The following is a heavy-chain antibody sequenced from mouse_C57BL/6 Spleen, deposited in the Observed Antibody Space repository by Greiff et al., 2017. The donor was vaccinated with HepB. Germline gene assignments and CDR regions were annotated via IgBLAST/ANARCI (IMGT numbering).Heavy chain of an antibody. CDR3: ARSGGNYFDY. Sequence: VKLMESGAELVRPGTSVKVSCKASGYAFTNYLIEWVKQRPGQGLEWIGVINPGSGGTNYNEKFKGKATLTADKSSSTAYMQLSSLTSEDSAVYFCARSGGNYFDYWGQGTTLTVSS. CDR2: INPGSGGT. V-gene: IGHV1-54*01. CDR1: GYAFTNYL. J-gene: IGHJ2*01. D-gene: IGHD3-1*01.